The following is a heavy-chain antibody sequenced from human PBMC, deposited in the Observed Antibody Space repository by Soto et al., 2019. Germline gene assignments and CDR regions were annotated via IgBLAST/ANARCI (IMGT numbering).Heavy chain of an antibody. D-gene: IGHD5-18*01. Sequence: QVQLVQSGAEVKKPESSVKVSCKAPGGTFSTYAISWVRQAPGQGLEWMGGIIPMFGTANYAQRFQDRVTXTXYESTNTVYMGLSSLRSEDTAVYFCASGIQLWLRRINNGYSGWGQGTLVTVSS. CDR1: GGTFSTYA. V-gene: IGHV1-69*05. J-gene: IGHJ4*02. CDR2: IIPMFGTA. CDR3: ASGIQLWLRRINNGYSG.